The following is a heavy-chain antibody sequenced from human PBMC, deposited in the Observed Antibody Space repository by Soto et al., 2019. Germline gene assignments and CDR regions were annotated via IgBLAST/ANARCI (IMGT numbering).Heavy chain of an antibody. CDR1: GLTISGKKD. CDR3: ATWHEREHAYDV. CDR2: LYDVDGS. J-gene: IGHJ3*01. D-gene: IGHD1-1*01. V-gene: IGHV3-53*01. Sequence: GGSLRPSCAAFGLTISGKKDVAWVRQAPGKGLEWVSGLYDVDGSFYADSVRGRFTTSSDSSKTTVYLQMNDLRPDDTAVYYCATWHEREHAYDVWGQGTTVTVSS.